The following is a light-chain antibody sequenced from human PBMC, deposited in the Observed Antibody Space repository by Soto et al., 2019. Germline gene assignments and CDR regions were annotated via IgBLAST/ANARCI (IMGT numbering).Light chain of an antibody. J-gene: IGKJ2*01. Sequence: DIVLTQSPDSLAVSMGERATINCKSSHNILHSSNNLNYLAWYQQRPEHPPKLLIYWASTRESGVPDRFSGSGSGTDFTLTISSLQPEDVAVYYCHPNYFSPRTFGQGTRLEIK. CDR3: HPNYFSPRT. CDR1: HNILHSSNNLNY. CDR2: WAS. V-gene: IGKV4-1*01.